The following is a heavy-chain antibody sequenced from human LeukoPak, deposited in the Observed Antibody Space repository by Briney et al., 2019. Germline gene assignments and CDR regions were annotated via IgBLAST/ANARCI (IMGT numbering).Heavy chain of an antibody. V-gene: IGHV3-21*01. D-gene: IGHD2-8*01. CDR2: ISSSSSYI. CDR3: AREVYCTNGVCSSTFDY. CDR1: GFTFSSYS. Sequence: GGSLRLSCAASGFTFSSYSMNWVRQAPGKGLEWVSSISSSSSYIYYADSVKGRFTISRDNAKNSLYLQMNSLRAEDTAVYYCAREVYCTNGVCSSTFDYWGQGTLVTVSS. J-gene: IGHJ4*02.